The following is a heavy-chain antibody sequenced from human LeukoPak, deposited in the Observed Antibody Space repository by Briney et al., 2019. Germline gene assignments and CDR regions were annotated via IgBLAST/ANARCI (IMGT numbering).Heavy chain of an antibody. J-gene: IGHJ4*02. V-gene: IGHV1-46*01. CDR1: GYTFTSYY. CDR2: INPSGGST. CDR3: ARDQAAGTLDY. Sequence: ASVNVSCKASGYTFTSYYMHWVRQAPGQGLEWMGIINPSGGSTSYAQKFQGRVTMTRDTSTSTVYMELSSLRSEDTAVYYCARDQAAGTLDYWGQGTLVTVSS. D-gene: IGHD6-13*01.